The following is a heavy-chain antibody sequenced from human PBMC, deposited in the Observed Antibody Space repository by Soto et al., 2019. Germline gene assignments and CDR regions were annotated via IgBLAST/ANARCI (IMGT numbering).Heavy chain of an antibody. CDR2: IIPIFGTA. Sequence: SVKISCKASGGTFSSYAISWVRQAPGQGLEWMGGIIPIFGTANYAQKFQGRVTITADESTSTAYMELSRLRSEDTAVYYCARTYCSSTSCYTGYYYYYGMDVWGKGTKVTVSS. D-gene: IGHD2-2*02. CDR3: ARTYCSSTSCYTGYYYYYGMDV. J-gene: IGHJ6*04. V-gene: IGHV1-69*13. CDR1: GGTFSSYA.